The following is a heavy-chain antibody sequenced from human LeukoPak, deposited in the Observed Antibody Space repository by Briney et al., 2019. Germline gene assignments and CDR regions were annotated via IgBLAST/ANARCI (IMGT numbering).Heavy chain of an antibody. Sequence: GASVKVSCKASGYTFTGYYMHWVRQAPGQGLEWMGWINPNSGGTNYAQKFQGRVTMTRDTSISTAYMELSRLRSDDTAVYYCAKEGGIGSGWYFYSNYWGQGTLVTVSS. V-gene: IGHV1-2*02. CDR2: INPNSGGT. CDR3: AKEGGIGSGWYFYSNY. D-gene: IGHD6-19*01. J-gene: IGHJ4*02. CDR1: GYTFTGYY.